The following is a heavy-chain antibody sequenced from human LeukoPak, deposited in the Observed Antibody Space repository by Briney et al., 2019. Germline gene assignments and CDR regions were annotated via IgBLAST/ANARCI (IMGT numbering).Heavy chain of an antibody. J-gene: IGHJ4*02. CDR1: GGSISSHY. V-gene: IGHV4-59*08. CDR3: ARQPGYYYGSGRIDY. D-gene: IGHD3-10*01. CDR2: IYYSGST. Sequence: SETLSLTCTVSGGSISSHYWSWIRQPPGKGLEWIGYIYYSGSTNYNPSLKSRVTISVDTSKNQFSLKLSSVTAADTAVYYCARQPGYYYGSGRIDYWGQGTLVTVSS.